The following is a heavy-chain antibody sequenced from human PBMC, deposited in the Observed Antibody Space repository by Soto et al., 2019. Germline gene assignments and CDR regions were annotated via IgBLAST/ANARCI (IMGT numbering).Heavy chain of an antibody. CDR2: IYSGGST. J-gene: IGHJ6*03. V-gene: IGHV3-66*01. CDR3: ARVQADFWSGSQSNYYYYMDV. D-gene: IGHD3-3*01. CDR1: GFTVSTKY. Sequence: GSLRLSCAASGFTVSTKYMSWVRQAPGKGLEWVSVIYSGGSTFYADSVRGRFTISRDNSKNTVNLQMNSLRAEDTAVYYCARVQADFWSGSQSNYYYYMDVWGKGTTVTVSS.